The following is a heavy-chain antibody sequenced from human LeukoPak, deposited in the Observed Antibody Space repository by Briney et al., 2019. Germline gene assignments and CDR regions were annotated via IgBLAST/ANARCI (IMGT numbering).Heavy chain of an antibody. CDR3: ARRYYGSGSYYGGLGY. Sequence: SETLSLTCTVSGGSISSSSYYWGWIRQPPGKGLEWIGSIYYSGSTYYNPSLKSRVTISVDTSKNQFSLKLSSVTAADTAVYYWARRYYGSGSYYGGLGYWGQGTLVTVSS. J-gene: IGHJ4*02. CDR2: IYYSGST. V-gene: IGHV4-39*01. D-gene: IGHD3-10*01. CDR1: GGSISSSSYY.